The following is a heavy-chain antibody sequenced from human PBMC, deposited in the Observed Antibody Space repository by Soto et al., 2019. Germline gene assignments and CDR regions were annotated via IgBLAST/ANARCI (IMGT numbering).Heavy chain of an antibody. J-gene: IGHJ4*02. Sequence: ASETLSLTCAVSGGSISSGGYSWSWIRQPPGKGLEWIGYIYHSGSTYYNPSLKSRVTISVDRSKNQFSLKLSSVTAADTAVYYCARGNVVAIDYWGQGTLLTVSS. D-gene: IGHD2-21*01. V-gene: IGHV4-30-2*01. CDR3: ARGNVVAIDY. CDR1: GGSISSGGYS. CDR2: IYHSGST.